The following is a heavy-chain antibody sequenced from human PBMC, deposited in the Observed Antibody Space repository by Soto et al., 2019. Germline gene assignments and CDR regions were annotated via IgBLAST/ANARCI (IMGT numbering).Heavy chain of an antibody. CDR2: ISSNGGST. D-gene: IGHD3-3*01. V-gene: IGHV3-64*01. CDR3: ARERLPTYDFWSGYTWFEP. CDR1: GFTFSSYA. J-gene: IGHJ5*02. Sequence: GSLRLSCAASGFTFSSYAMHWVRQAPGKGLEYVSAISSNGGSTYYANSVKGRFTISRDNSKNTLYLQMGSLRAEDMAVYYCARERLPTYDFWSGYTWFEPWGQGTLVTVSS.